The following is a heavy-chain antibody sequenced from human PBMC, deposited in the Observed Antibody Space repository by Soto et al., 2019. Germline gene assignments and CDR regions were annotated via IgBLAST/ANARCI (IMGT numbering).Heavy chain of an antibody. Sequence: QLQLQESGPGLVKPSETLSLTCTVSGGSISSSSYYWGWIRQPPGKGLEWIGSIYYSGSTYYNPSLTSRVTISVDTPKNQFSLKLSSVTAAHTAVYYCARHGSYTRTEYFQHWGQGTLVTFSS. CDR2: IYYSGST. CDR3: ARHGSYTRTEYFQH. D-gene: IGHD1-26*01. J-gene: IGHJ1*01. V-gene: IGHV4-39*01. CDR1: GGSISSSSYY.